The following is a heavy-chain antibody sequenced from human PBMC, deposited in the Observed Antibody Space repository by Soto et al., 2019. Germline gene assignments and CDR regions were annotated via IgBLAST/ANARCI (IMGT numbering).Heavy chain of an antibody. D-gene: IGHD1-7*01. Sequence: EVQLLESGGGLVQPGGSLRLSCVVSGFTFGSYAMSWVRQAPGKGLEWVSAISGGGTDSYYADSVKGRFTISRDDSKNTLYLQVNSLRDEDTAIYFCVKEGTGTTSAVFDYWGQGTLITVSS. V-gene: IGHV3-23*01. CDR1: GFTFGSYA. CDR2: ISGGGTDS. CDR3: VKEGTGTTSAVFDY. J-gene: IGHJ4*02.